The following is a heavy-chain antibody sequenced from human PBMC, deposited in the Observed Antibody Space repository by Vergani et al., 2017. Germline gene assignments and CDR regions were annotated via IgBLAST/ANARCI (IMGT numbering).Heavy chain of an antibody. V-gene: IGHV1-18*01. CDR1: SHTFQTYG. CDR2: IRPYTGHT. J-gene: IGHJ3*01. Sequence: QVQLVQSGAELKKPGASVSVSCKGSSHTFQTYGISWVRQAPGKGLEWMAWIRPYTGHTIYAQKFQDSVTMTADTSTSTAYMELRSLRSDDTAVYLCARVGPASSEVTPTDFDVWGQGTMVTVSS. CDR3: ARVGPASSEVTPTDFDV. D-gene: IGHD2-2*01.